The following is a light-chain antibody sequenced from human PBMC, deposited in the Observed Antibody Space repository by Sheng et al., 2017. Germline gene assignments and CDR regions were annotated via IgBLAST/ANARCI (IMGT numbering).Light chain of an antibody. Sequence: SYELTQPPSVSVSPGQTARITCSGDALPKKYAYWYQQKSGQAPVLVIYENNKRPSGIPERFSGSSSGTMATLTISGAQVVDEADYYCYSTDSSGNHYVFGTGTKVTVL. CDR2: ENN. V-gene: IGLV3-10*01. CDR1: ALPKKY. CDR3: YSTDSSGNHYV. J-gene: IGLJ1*01.